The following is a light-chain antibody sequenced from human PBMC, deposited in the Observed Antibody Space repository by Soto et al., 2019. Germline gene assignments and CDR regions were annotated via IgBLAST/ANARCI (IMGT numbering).Light chain of an antibody. Sequence: QSALTQPASVSGSPGQSITISCTGTSRDVGIYNLVSWYQLHPGKVPKLIIYEDTKRPSGISSRFSGSESGITAFLTISGLQAEDEADYYCCSYAGSSNVFGTGTKVTVL. V-gene: IGLV2-23*02. CDR3: CSYAGSSNV. J-gene: IGLJ1*01. CDR2: EDT. CDR1: SRDVGIYNL.